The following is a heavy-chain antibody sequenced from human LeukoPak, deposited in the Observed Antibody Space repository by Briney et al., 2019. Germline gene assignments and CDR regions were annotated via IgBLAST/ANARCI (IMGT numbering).Heavy chain of an antibody. CDR2: IIPIFGTA. D-gene: IGHD6-6*01. V-gene: IGHV1-69*05. J-gene: IGHJ3*02. CDR3: ARDRKVAARQGAFDI. Sequence: SVKVSCKASGGTFSSYAISWVRQASGQGLEWMGGIIPIFGTANYAQKFQGRVTITTDESTSTAYMELSSLRSEDTAVYYCARDRKVAARQGAFDIWGQGTMVTVSS. CDR1: GGTFSSYA.